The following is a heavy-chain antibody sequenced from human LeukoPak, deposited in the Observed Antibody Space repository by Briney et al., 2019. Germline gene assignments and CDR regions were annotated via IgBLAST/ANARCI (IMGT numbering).Heavy chain of an antibody. CDR1: GFTFSRKT. V-gene: IGHV3-48*02. J-gene: IGHJ6*02. CDR3: ARDNGMTSGWYAGRIDYYYGIDV. Sequence: GGSLRLSCAASGFTFSRKTMDWVRQAPGKGLEWVSYISSDSGTIYYADSVRGRFTISRDNAKNSLYLQMNSLRDEDMAVYYCARDNGMTSGWYAGRIDYYYGIDVWGQGTTVADSS. D-gene: IGHD6-19*01. CDR2: ISSDSGTI.